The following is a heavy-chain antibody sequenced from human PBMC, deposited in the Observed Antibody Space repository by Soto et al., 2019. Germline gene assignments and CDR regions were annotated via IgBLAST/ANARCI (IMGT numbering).Heavy chain of an antibody. J-gene: IGHJ5*02. D-gene: IGHD3-22*01. CDR3: ARPIQYYFDTSAQSAWFDP. Sequence: GASVKVSCKTSGGTFVSYAISWVRQAPGQGLEWMGGIIPIFSTPNYAQKFQGRVTITADESTGTAYMELSSLRSEDTAVYYCARPIQYYFDTSAQSAWFDPWGQGTLVTVSS. CDR2: IIPIFSTP. CDR1: GGTFVSYA. V-gene: IGHV1-69*13.